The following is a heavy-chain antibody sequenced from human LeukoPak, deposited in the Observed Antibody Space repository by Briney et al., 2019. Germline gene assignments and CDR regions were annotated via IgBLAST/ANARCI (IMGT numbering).Heavy chain of an antibody. D-gene: IGHD3-9*01. J-gene: IGHJ4*02. CDR1: GGSISSYY. V-gene: IGHV4-59*01. Sequence: TSETLSLTCTVSGGSISSYYWSWIRQPPGKGLEWIGYIYYSGSTNYNPSLKSRVTISVDTSKNQFSLKLSSVTAADTAVYYCARFGASYYDILTGSYNSYYFDYWGQGTLVTVSS. CDR3: ARFGASYYDILTGSYNSYYFDY. CDR2: IYYSGST.